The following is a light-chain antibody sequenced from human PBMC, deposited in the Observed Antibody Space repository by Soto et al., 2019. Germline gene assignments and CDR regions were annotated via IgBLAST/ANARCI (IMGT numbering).Light chain of an antibody. V-gene: IGKV1-39*01. CDR1: ESISRH. Sequence: DIQMTQSPSSLSASVGDRVTITCRASESISRHLNWYQQKPGKAPNLLIYAASSLQNGVPSRFRGGGSGTEFTLIISNLQPEDFATYDCQQSYTTLSITFGQGTRLEIK. CDR2: AAS. CDR3: QQSYTTLSIT. J-gene: IGKJ5*01.